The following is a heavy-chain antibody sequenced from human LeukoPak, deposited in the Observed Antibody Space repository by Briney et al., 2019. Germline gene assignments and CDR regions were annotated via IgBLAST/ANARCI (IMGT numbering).Heavy chain of an antibody. Sequence: GGSLRLSCAASGFTFSSYSMNWVRQAPGKGLEWVSYISSSSSTIYYADSVKGRFTISRDNAKNSLYLQMNSLRAEDTAVYYCADLVASDAFDIWGQGTMVTVSS. V-gene: IGHV3-48*01. D-gene: IGHD5-12*01. CDR2: ISSSSSTI. CDR3: ADLVASDAFDI. CDR1: GFTFSSYS. J-gene: IGHJ3*02.